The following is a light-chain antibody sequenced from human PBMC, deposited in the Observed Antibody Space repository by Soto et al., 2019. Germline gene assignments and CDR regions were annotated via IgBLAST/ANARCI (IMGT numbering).Light chain of an antibody. CDR1: QSVSRS. CDR3: QQYNNWPPFT. V-gene: IGKV3-15*01. J-gene: IGKJ3*01. Sequence: EIVMTQSPATLSVSPGERVTLSCRASQSVSRSLAWYQQKPGQAPRLLIYGASTRATGIPARFSGSGSGTEFPLPISSLQSEDFAVYYCQQYNNWPPFTFGPGTKVDIK. CDR2: GAS.